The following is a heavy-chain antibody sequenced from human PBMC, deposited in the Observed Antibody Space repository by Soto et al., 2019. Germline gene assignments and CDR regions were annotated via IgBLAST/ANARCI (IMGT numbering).Heavy chain of an antibody. J-gene: IGHJ6*02. V-gene: IGHV4-30-4*01. CDR2: IHYSGST. CDR1: GGSISSGDYY. CDR3: AKEPFSITIFGVSGMDV. D-gene: IGHD3-3*01. Sequence: QVQLQESGPGLVKPSQTLSLTCTVSGGSISSGDYYWSWIRQPPGKGLEWIGYIHYSGSTYYNPSLKSRLTISRDTSKNQFSLNLSSVTAADTAVYYCAKEPFSITIFGVSGMDVWGRGTTVTVSS.